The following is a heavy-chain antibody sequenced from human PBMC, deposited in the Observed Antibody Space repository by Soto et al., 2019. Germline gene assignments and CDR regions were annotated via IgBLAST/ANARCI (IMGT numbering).Heavy chain of an antibody. Sequence: ASVKVSCKASGGTFSSYTISWVLQAPGQGLEWMGGIIPIFGTANYAQKFQGRVTITADESTSTAYMDLSSLISEDTAVYYCARVLDYYDSSGYYFFAFDIWGQGTMVNVSS. J-gene: IGHJ3*02. D-gene: IGHD3-22*01. CDR2: IIPIFGTA. CDR1: GGTFSSYT. V-gene: IGHV1-69*13. CDR3: ARVLDYYDSSGYYFFAFDI.